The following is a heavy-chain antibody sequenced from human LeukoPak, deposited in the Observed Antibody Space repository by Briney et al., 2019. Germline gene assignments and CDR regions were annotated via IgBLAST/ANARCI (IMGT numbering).Heavy chain of an antibody. CDR3: TKEMADRREAFDY. J-gene: IGHJ4*02. CDR2: VRYDGSNK. Sequence: PGGSLRLSCAASGFTFSNYGIHWVRLAPGKGLEWVAFVRYDGSNKYYADSVKGRFTISRDNSKNTLYLQMNSLRAEDTAVYYCTKEMADRREAFDYWGQGTLATVSS. D-gene: IGHD6-6*01. CDR1: GFTFSNYG. V-gene: IGHV3-30*02.